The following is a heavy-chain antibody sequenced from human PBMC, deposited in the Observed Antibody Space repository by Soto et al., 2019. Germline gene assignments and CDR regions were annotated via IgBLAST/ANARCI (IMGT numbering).Heavy chain of an antibody. V-gene: IGHV4-34*01. D-gene: IGHD6-13*01. CDR1: GGSFSGYY. CDR3: ARGPPGCDSSSCPGGEDY. J-gene: IGHJ4*02. CDR2: INHSGST. Sequence: QVQLQQWGAGLLKPSETLSLTCAVYGGSFSGYYWSWIRQPPGKGLEWIGEINHSGSTNYNPSLKSRVTISVDTSKNQFSLKLSSVTAADTAVYYCARGPPGCDSSSCPGGEDYWGQGTLVTVSS.